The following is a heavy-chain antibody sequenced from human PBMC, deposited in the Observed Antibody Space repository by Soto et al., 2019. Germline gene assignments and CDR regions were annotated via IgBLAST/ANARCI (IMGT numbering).Heavy chain of an antibody. CDR1: GFTFPRYG. J-gene: IGHJ4*02. CDR3: ARYHDFGDSPGLYYFDH. Sequence: PGGSLRLSCAASGFTFPRYGMHWVRQAPGKGLEWVAIIWFDGTTKYYGDSVKGRFTISRDNSKNTLYLHMDSLRAEDTAIYYCARYHDFGDSPGLYYFDHWGQGTLVTVS. CDR2: IWFDGTTK. D-gene: IGHD4-17*01. V-gene: IGHV3-33*01.